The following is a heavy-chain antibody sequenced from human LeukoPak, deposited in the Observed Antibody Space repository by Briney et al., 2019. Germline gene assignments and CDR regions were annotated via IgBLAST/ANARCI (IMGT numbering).Heavy chain of an antibody. Sequence: GGSLRLSCAASGFTFSSYSMNWVRRAPGKGLEWVSSISSSSSYIYYADSVKGRFTISRDNAKNSLYLQMNSLRAEDTAVYYCARAVAYCSSTSCGTRYFDYWGQGTLVTVSS. CDR1: GFTFSSYS. CDR3: ARAVAYCSSTSCGTRYFDY. D-gene: IGHD2-2*01. J-gene: IGHJ4*02. V-gene: IGHV3-21*01. CDR2: ISSSSSYI.